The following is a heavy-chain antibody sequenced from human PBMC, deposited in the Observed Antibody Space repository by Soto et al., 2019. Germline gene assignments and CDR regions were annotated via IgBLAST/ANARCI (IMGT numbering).Heavy chain of an antibody. CDR1: GYTFTSYA. J-gene: IGHJ3*02. D-gene: IGHD3-10*01. CDR2: INAGNGNT. V-gene: IGHV1-3*01. CDR3: AGAVIANYYGSGSYAFDI. Sequence: QVQLVQSGAEVKKPGASVKVSCKASGYTFTSYAMHWVRQAPGQRLEWMGWINAGNGNTKYSQKFQGRVTITRDTSARTAYMELSSRRSEDTAVYYCAGAVIANYYGSGSYAFDIWGQGTMVTVSS.